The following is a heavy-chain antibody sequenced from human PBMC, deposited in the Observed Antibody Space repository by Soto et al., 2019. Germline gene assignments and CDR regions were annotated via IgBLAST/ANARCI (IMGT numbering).Heavy chain of an antibody. V-gene: IGHV1-3*01. CDR2: INAGNGNT. D-gene: IGHD3-16*01. J-gene: IGHJ5*02. CDR1: GYTFTSYA. CDR3: ARGRFRRTWFDP. Sequence: ASVKVSCKASGYTFTSYAMHWVRQAPGQRLEWMGWINAGNGNTKYSQKFQGRVTITRDTSISTAYMEMSSLRSEDTAVYYCARGRFRRTWFDPWGQGTLVTVSS.